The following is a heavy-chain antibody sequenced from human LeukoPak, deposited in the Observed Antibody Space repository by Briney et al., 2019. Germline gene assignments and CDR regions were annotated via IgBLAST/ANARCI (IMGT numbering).Heavy chain of an antibody. Sequence: PSETLSLTCAVYGGSFSGYYWSWIRQPPGKGLEWIGEINHSGSTNYNPSLKSRVTISVDTSKNQFSLKLSSVTAADTAVYYCARAVSGYVPFDYWGQGALVTVSS. CDR2: INHSGST. V-gene: IGHV4-34*01. CDR3: ARAVSGYVPFDY. J-gene: IGHJ4*02. CDR1: GGSFSGYY. D-gene: IGHD5-12*01.